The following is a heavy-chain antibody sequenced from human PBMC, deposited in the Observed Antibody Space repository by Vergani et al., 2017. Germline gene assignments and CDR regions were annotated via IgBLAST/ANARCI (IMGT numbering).Heavy chain of an antibody. CDR2: IKSKTDGGTT. V-gene: IGHV3-15*01. D-gene: IGHD1-26*01. CDR3: TTLLVGATKSDY. CDR1: GFTFSNAW. J-gene: IGHJ4*02. Sequence: EVQLVESGGGLVKPGGSLRLFCAASGFTFSNAWMSWVRQAPGKGLEWVGRIKSKTDGGTTDYAAPVKGRFTISRDDSKNTLYLQMNSLKTEDTAVYYCTTLLVGATKSDYWGQGTLVTVSS.